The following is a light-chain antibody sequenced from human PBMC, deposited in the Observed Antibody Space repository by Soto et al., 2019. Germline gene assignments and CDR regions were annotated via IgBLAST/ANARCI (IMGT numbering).Light chain of an antibody. CDR2: AAS. J-gene: IGKJ4*01. V-gene: IGKV1-9*01. Sequence: DIQLTQSPSFLSESVGDRVTITCRASQGIRSYLAWYQQKPGKAPKLLIYAASTLQSGVPSRFSGSGSGTEFTLTISSLQTEDFAIYYCQQLNSYPITFGGGTKVEIK. CDR1: QGIRSY. CDR3: QQLNSYPIT.